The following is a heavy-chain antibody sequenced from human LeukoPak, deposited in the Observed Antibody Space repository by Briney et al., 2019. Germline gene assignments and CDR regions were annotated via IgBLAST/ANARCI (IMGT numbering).Heavy chain of an antibody. V-gene: IGHV3-21*01. CDR3: ARSGSSDAFDI. D-gene: IGHD1-1*01. Sequence: GGSLRLSCAASGFTFSSYSMNWVRQAPGKGLEWVSSISSSSSYIYYADSVKGRFTISRDNAKNSLYLQMNSLRAEDTAVYYCARSGSSDAFDIWGQGTMVTVSS. CDR1: GFTFSSYS. CDR2: ISSSSSYI. J-gene: IGHJ3*02.